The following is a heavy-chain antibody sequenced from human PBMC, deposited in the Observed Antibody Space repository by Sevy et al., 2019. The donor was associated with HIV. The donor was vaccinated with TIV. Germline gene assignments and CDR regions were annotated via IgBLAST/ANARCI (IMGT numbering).Heavy chain of an antibody. D-gene: IGHD2-15*01. CDR2: IRSKAYGGTT. J-gene: IGHJ3*02. CDR1: GFTFGDYA. CDR3: TRGDIVVVVAAMMVDAFDI. V-gene: IGHV3-49*03. Sequence: GGSLRLSCTASGFTFGDYAMSWFRQAPGKGLEWVGFIRSKAYGGTTEYAASVKDRFTISRDDSKSIAYLQMNSLKTEDTAVYYCTRGDIVVVVAAMMVDAFDIWGQGTMVTVSS.